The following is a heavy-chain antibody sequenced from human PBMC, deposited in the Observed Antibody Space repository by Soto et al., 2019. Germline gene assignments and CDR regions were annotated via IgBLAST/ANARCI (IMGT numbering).Heavy chain of an antibody. D-gene: IGHD6-19*01. Sequence: QVQVQESGPGLVKPSETLSLTCAVSGVSVTSGSHHFLWIRQPPGKGLEWIGQTGSTNYNPSLKSPISISPAPSKNHFPLKLSSVTSADTAVYYCGVYKAGSGGNGDCGQGTLVTISS. J-gene: IGHJ1*01. V-gene: IGHV4-61*03. CDR2: QTGST. CDR1: GVSVTSGSHH. CDR3: GVYKAGSGGNGD.